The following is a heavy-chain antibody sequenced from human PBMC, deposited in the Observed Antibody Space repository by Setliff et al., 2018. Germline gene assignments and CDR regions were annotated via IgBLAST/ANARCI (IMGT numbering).Heavy chain of an antibody. D-gene: IGHD6-19*01. CDR3: ARDPLGEIAVAGHDAFDI. Sequence: SETLSLTCTVSGGSISSSSYYWGWIRQTPGKGLEWIGRIYYSGSTYYNPSLKSRVTIAVDTSKNQFSLKLRSVTAADTAVYYCARDPLGEIAVAGHDAFDIWGQGTMVTVSS. CDR2: IYYSGST. CDR1: GGSISSSSYY. J-gene: IGHJ3*02. V-gene: IGHV4-39*07.